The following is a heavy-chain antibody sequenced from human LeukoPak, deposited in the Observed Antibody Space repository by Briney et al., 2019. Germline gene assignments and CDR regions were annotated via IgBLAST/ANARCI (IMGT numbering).Heavy chain of an antibody. V-gene: IGHV3-21*01. CDR1: GFTFSSYS. D-gene: IGHD3-3*01. CDR2: ISGSSYYI. Sequence: GGSLRLSCAASGFTFSSYSMNWVRQAPGKGLEWVSSISGSSYYIYYADSVKGRFTISRDNPKNTLYLQMGSLRAEDMAVYYCARAHAAHGGPMDVWGKGTTVTVSS. J-gene: IGHJ6*04. CDR3: ARAHAAHGGPMDV.